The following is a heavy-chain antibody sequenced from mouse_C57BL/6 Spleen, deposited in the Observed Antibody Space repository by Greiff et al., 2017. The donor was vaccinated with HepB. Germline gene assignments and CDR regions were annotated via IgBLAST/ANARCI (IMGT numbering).Heavy chain of an antibody. J-gene: IGHJ4*01. CDR2: IYPRSGNT. D-gene: IGHD2-2*01. V-gene: IGHV1-81*01. CDR1: GYPFTSYG. Sequence: VQLQQSGAELARPGASVKLSCKASGYPFTSYGISWVKQRTGQGLEWIGEIYPRSGNTYYNEKFKGKATLTADKSSSTAYMELRSLTSEDSAVYFCARRYGYDEGAGMDYWGQGTSVTVSS. CDR3: ARRYGYDEGAGMDY.